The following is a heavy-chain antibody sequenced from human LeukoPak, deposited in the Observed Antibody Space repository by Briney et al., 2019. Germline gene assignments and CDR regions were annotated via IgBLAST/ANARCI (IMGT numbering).Heavy chain of an antibody. CDR1: GFAFSDYS. Sequence: GGSLRLSCAASGFAFSDYSMNWVRQAPGKGLEWVANIRGSGSGMGSGNYYAGSVKGRFTSRDNAKNSLYLQMNSLRAEDTAFYYCARDDNWGFDYWGQGALVTVSS. CDR2: IRGSGSGMGSGN. V-gene: IGHV3-21*05. D-gene: IGHD7-27*01. J-gene: IGHJ4*02. CDR3: ARDDNWGFDY.